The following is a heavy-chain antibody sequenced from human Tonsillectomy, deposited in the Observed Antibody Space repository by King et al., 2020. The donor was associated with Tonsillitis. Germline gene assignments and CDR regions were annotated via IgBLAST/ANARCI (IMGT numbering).Heavy chain of an antibody. Sequence: VQLVESGGGLVQPGGSLRLSCAASGFTFSGYSMSWVRQAPGKGLEWVASIKEDGSEKYYVDSARGRFTISRDNAKNSLYLQMNSLRAEDTGLYYCARGPAFDIWGQGTMVTVSS. CDR1: GFTFSGYS. CDR2: IKEDGSEK. V-gene: IGHV3-7*03. CDR3: ARGPAFDI. J-gene: IGHJ3*02.